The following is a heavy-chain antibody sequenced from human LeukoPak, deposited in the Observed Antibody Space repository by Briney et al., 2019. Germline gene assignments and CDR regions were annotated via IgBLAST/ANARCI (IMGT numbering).Heavy chain of an antibody. V-gene: IGHV4-59*08. CDR1: GGSISSYY. J-gene: IGHJ4*02. D-gene: IGHD3-9*01. Sequence: SETLSLTRTVSGGSISSYYWSWIRQPPGKGLEWIGYIYYSGSTNYNPSLKSRVTISVDTSKNQFSLKLSSVTAADTAVYYCARLSRRYFDWLCYPDYFDYWGQGTLVTVSS. CDR2: IYYSGST. CDR3: ARLSRRYFDWLCYPDYFDY.